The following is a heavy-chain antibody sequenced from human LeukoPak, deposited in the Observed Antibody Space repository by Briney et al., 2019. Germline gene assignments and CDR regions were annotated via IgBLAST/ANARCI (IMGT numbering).Heavy chain of an antibody. D-gene: IGHD3-10*02. Sequence: GGSLRLSCAASGFTFSGYNMNWVRQAPGKGLEWVSSISSSSSYIYYADSVKGRFTISRDNAKNSLYLQMNSLRAEDTAVYYCAELGITMIGGVWGKGTTVTISS. V-gene: IGHV3-21*01. J-gene: IGHJ6*04. CDR2: ISSSSSYI. CDR1: GFTFSGYN. CDR3: AELGITMIGGV.